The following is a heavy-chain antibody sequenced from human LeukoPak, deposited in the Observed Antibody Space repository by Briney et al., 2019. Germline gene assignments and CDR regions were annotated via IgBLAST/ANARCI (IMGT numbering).Heavy chain of an antibody. CDR1: GFTLSSDY. Sequence: PGGSLRLSCSASGFTLSSDYMSWVRRAPGKGLAWLSVIFSGGSTYYADSVKGRFTISRDNSKNTVYLQMNSLRVEDTAVYYCTRGGSVPATRSFDYWGQGTLVTVSS. V-gene: IGHV3-66*01. CDR3: TRGGSVPATRSFDY. D-gene: IGHD6-19*01. CDR2: IFSGGST. J-gene: IGHJ4*02.